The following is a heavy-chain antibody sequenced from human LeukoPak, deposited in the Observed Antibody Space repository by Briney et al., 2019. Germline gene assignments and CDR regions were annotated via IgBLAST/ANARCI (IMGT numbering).Heavy chain of an antibody. Sequence: GASVKVSCKASGGTFSSYAISWVRQAPGQGLEWMGWINPNSGGTNYAQKFQGRVTMTRDTSISTAYMELSRLRSDDTAVYYCARGPSSSGWYPGYWGQGTLVTVSS. D-gene: IGHD6-19*01. CDR1: GGTFSSYA. CDR2: INPNSGGT. J-gene: IGHJ4*02. V-gene: IGHV1-2*02. CDR3: ARGPSSSGWYPGY.